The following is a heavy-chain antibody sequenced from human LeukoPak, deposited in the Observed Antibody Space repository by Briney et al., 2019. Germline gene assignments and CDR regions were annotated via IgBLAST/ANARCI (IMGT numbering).Heavy chain of an antibody. V-gene: IGHV3-33*01. D-gene: IGHD2-2*01. CDR1: GFTFSSYG. CDR2: IWYDRSNK. Sequence: GSSLRLSCAASGFTFSSYGMHWVRQAPGKGLEWVAVIWYDRSNKYYADSVKGRFTISRDNSKNTLYLQMNSLRAEDTAVYYCARARRDIVVVPAGMDVWGKGTTVTVSS. CDR3: ARARRDIVVVPAGMDV. J-gene: IGHJ6*04.